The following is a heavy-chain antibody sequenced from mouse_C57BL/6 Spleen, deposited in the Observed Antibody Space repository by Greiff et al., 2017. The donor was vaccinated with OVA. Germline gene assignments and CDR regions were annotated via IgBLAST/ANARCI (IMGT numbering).Heavy chain of an antibody. V-gene: IGHV3-6*01. J-gene: IGHJ2*01. D-gene: IGHD2-3*01. CDR3: ARIYDYYFDY. CDR2: ISYDGSN. Sequence: EVQVVESGPGLVKPSQSLSLTCSVTGYSITSGYYWNWIRQFPGNKLEWMGYISYDGSNNYNPSLKNRISITRDTSKNQFFLKLNSVTTEDTATYYCARIYDYYFDYWGQGTTLTVSS. CDR1: GYSITSGYY.